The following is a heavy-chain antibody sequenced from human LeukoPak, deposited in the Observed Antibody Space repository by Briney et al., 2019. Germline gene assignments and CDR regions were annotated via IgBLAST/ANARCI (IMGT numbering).Heavy chain of an antibody. CDR1: GFTFSSYS. Sequence: PGGSLRLSCAASGFTFSSYSMNWVRQAPGKGLEWVSSISSSSSYIYYADSVKGRSTISRDNAKNSLYLQMNSLRAEDTAVYYCARDPDYYGSGSAALAWGQGTLVNVSS. D-gene: IGHD3-10*01. V-gene: IGHV3-21*01. J-gene: IGHJ4*02. CDR2: ISSSSSYI. CDR3: ARDPDYYGSGSAALA.